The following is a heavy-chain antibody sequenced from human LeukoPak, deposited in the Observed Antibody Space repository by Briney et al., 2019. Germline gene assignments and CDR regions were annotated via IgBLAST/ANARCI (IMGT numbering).Heavy chain of an antibody. V-gene: IGHV1-58*02. CDR1: GYTFTSYG. D-gene: IGHD5-24*01. CDR3: AAPRGLKEMATIRNGMDV. J-gene: IGHJ6*02. CDR2: IVVGSGNT. Sequence: GASVKVSCKASGYTFTSYGISWVRQARGQRLEWIGWIVVGSGNTSYAQKFQERVTITRDMSTSTAYMELSSLRSEDTAVYYCAAPRGLKEMATIRNGMDVWGQGTTVTVSS.